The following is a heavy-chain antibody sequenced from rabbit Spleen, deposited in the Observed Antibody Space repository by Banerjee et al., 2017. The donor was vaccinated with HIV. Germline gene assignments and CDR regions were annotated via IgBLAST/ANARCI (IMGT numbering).Heavy chain of an antibody. CDR2: IYGGSGSA. CDR1: GIDFSGYYY. D-gene: IGHD1-1*01. V-gene: IGHV1S40*01. J-gene: IGHJ4*01. CDR3: ARGDGVAGYDNPVWGFNL. Sequence: QSLEESGGDLVKPGASLTLTCKGSGIDFSGYYYMCWVRQAPGKGLEWIGCIYGGSGSAYYANWAKGRFTISKTSSTTATLQMTSLTAADTATYFCARGDGVAGYDNPVWGFNLWGPGTLVTVS.